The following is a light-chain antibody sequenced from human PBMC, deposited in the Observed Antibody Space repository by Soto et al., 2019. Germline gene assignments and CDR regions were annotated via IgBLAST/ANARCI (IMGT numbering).Light chain of an antibody. V-gene: IGKV1-5*01. Sequence: DIPMTQSPSTLSASVGDRVTITCRASQSISSWLAWYQQKPGKAPKLLIYDASSLESGVPSRFSGCGSGTEFTLSISSLQPDDFATYYCQQYNSYWTFGQGTKVEIK. J-gene: IGKJ1*01. CDR3: QQYNSYWT. CDR1: QSISSW. CDR2: DAS.